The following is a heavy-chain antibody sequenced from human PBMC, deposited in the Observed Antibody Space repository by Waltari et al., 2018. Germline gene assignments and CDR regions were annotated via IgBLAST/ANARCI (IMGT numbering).Heavy chain of an antibody. CDR3: VRGYRHDALDL. CDR2: SNWNGEST. CDR1: GFKFDEFG. D-gene: IGHD6-13*01. Sequence: EVQLLESGGNVVRPGGSLRLSCEVSGFKFDEFGMSWVRQVPGRGLEWVSGSNWNGESTGEADSVRGRFIISRDNARNSMTLQMNNLGAEDTALYYCVRGYRHDALDLWGQGTLVTVSS. J-gene: IGHJ3*01. V-gene: IGHV3-20*04.